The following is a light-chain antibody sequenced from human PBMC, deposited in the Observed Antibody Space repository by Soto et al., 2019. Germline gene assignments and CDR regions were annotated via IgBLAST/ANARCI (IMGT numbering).Light chain of an antibody. CDR3: QQYGSSRWT. CDR2: GAS. CDR1: QSVSSN. J-gene: IGKJ1*01. Sequence: EIVMTQSPASLSVSPGERATLSFRASQSVSSNLVWYQQKPGQAPRLLIYGASSRATGIPDRFSGSGSGTDFTLTISRLEPEDFAVYYCQQYGSSRWTFGQGTEV. V-gene: IGKV3-20*01.